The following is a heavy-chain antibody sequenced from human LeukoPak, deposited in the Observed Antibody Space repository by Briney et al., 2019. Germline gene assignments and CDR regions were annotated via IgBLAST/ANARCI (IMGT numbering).Heavy chain of an antibody. D-gene: IGHD6-19*01. Sequence: SETLSLTCTVSGGSISSYYWSWIWQPPGKGLEWIGYIYYSGSTNYNPSLKSRVTISVDTSKNQFSLKLSSVTAADTAVYYCASVVAVAGTYFDYWGQGTLVTVSS. CDR2: IYYSGST. J-gene: IGHJ4*02. CDR3: ASVVAVAGTYFDY. CDR1: GGSISSYY. V-gene: IGHV4-59*01.